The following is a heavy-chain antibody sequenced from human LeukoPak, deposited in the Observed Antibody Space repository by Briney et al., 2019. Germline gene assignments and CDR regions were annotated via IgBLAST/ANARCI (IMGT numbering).Heavy chain of an antibody. Sequence: GASVKVSCKASGGTFSSYAISWVRQAPGQGLEWMGGIIPIFGTANYAQKFQGRVTITTDESTSTAYMELSSLRSEDTAVYYCARDWRPKATTEFDYWGQGTLVTVSS. CDR2: IIPIFGTA. CDR3: ARDWRPKATTEFDY. J-gene: IGHJ4*02. V-gene: IGHV1-69*05. CDR1: GGTFSSYA. D-gene: IGHD4-11*01.